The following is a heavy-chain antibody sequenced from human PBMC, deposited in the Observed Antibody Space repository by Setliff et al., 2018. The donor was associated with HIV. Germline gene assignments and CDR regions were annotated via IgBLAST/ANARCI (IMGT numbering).Heavy chain of an antibody. Sequence: PSETLSLTCAIYGGSFSNYYWSWVRQPPGKGLEWMGDIFHTGSSTYNPSLKSRVSLSVDTSKNQFSLRLSAVTAADTAVYYCASLTDYGGDSGSHWGQGTLVTVSS. V-gene: IGHV4-59*01. J-gene: IGHJ4*02. D-gene: IGHD4-17*01. CDR3: ASLTDYGGDSGSH. CDR1: GGSFSNYY. CDR2: IFHTGSS.